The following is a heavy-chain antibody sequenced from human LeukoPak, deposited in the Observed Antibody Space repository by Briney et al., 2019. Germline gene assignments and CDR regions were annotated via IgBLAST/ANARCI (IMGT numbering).Heavy chain of an antibody. Sequence: SETLSLTCGVYGGSFSGYYWSWIRQSPGRGLEWIGEINQRGSTNYNPSLKSRVTISVDTSKYQLSLKLKFVTAADAGVYYCATKYSVAVAANPPFFDYWGQGTLVTVSS. CDR2: INQRGST. D-gene: IGHD6-19*01. CDR1: GGSFSGYY. CDR3: ATKYSVAVAANPPFFDY. J-gene: IGHJ4*02. V-gene: IGHV4-34*01.